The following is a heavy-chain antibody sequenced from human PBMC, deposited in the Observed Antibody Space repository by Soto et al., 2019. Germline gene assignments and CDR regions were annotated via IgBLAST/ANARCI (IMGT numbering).Heavy chain of an antibody. Sequence: GGSLRLSCAASGFPFSTYWMHWVRQAPGKGPVWVSRINNDGSTTRYADSVKGRFTISRDNAKNTLYLQMNSLRAEDTAVYYCASQGLYYYGLDVWGQGTMVTVSS. CDR1: GFPFSTYW. CDR3: ASQGLYYYGLDV. J-gene: IGHJ6*02. V-gene: IGHV3-74*01. CDR2: INNDGSTT.